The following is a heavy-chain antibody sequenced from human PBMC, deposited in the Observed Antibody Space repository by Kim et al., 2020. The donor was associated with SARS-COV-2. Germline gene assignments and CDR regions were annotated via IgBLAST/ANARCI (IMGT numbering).Heavy chain of an antibody. V-gene: IGHV4-59*01. D-gene: IGHD3-3*01. CDR1: GGSISSYY. CDR3: ARDLYDFWSGLDRIPGGF. J-gene: IGHJ5*01. CDR2: IYYSGST. Sequence: SETLSLTCTVSGGSISSYYWSWIRQPPGKGLEWIGYIYYSGSTNYNPSLKSRVTISVDTSKNQFSLKLSSVTAADTAVYYCARDLYDFWSGLDRIPGGF.